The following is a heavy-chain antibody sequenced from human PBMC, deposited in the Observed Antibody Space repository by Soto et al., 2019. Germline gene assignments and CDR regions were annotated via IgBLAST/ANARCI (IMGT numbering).Heavy chain of an antibody. Sequence: QVQLKQSGPGLVRPSGTLSLTCTVSGTSISSTFWWAWVRQSPGKGLEWIGEIYHTGITKYNPSLKSRVSMSVDKANNQFSLELRSLTAADTAVYYCATVPPRIVVVFAEFPTWGQGALVTVSS. D-gene: IGHD2-21*01. CDR3: ATVPPRIVVVFAEFPT. J-gene: IGHJ4*02. CDR1: GTSISSTFW. CDR2: IYHTGIT. V-gene: IGHV4-4*02.